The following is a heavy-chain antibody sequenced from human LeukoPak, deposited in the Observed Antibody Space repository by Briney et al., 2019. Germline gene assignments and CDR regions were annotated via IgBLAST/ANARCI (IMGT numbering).Heavy chain of an antibody. CDR2: IKQDGSET. CDR3: ARVSGLDY. J-gene: IGHJ4*02. CDR1: GFTFSSYW. V-gene: IGHV3-7*01. Sequence: GGPLRLSCAASGFTFSSYWMSWVRQAPGKGLEWVANIKQDGSETYYMDSVKGRFTISRGNAKNSLYLQMNSLRVEDTAVYYCARVSGLDYWGQGTLVTVSS.